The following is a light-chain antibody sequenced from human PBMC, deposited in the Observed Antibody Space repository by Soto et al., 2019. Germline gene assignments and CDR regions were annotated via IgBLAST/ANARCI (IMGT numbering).Light chain of an antibody. CDR2: EVS. CDR3: SSYTNTNTWL. Sequence: QSALTQPASVSGSPGQSITISCTGSSSDIGDYNYVSWYQHHPGKAPKLMIYEVSNRPSGLSNRFSGSKSGNTASLTISGLQAEDEADYYCSSYTNTNTWLFGGGTKLTVL. J-gene: IGLJ3*02. V-gene: IGLV2-14*01. CDR1: SSDIGDYNY.